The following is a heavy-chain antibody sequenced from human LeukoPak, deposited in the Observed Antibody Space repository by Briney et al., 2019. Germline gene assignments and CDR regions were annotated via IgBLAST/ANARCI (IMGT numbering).Heavy chain of an antibody. D-gene: IGHD6-6*01. V-gene: IGHV3-43*01. Sequence: GGSLRLSCAASGFTFDDYTMHWVRQAPGKGLEWVSLISWVGGSTYYADSVKGRFTISIDNSKNSLYLQMNSLRTEDTALYYCAKDMRYSSSSAGGFDYWGQGTLVTVSS. CDR3: AKDMRYSSSSAGGFDY. J-gene: IGHJ4*02. CDR1: GFTFDDYT. CDR2: ISWVGGST.